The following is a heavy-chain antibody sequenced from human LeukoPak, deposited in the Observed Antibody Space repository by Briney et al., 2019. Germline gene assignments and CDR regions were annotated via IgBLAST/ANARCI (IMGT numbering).Heavy chain of an antibody. CDR1: GGSFSGYY. V-gene: IGHV4-34*01. CDR3: ARAAFFTILDT. D-gene: IGHD3-3*01. CDR2: INHSGST. Sequence: PSETLSLTCAVYGGSFSGYYWSWIRQPPGKGLEWIGEINHSGSTNYNPSLKSRVTISVDTSKNQFSLKLSSVTAADTAVYYCARAAFFTILDTLGQGTMVTVSS. J-gene: IGHJ3*02.